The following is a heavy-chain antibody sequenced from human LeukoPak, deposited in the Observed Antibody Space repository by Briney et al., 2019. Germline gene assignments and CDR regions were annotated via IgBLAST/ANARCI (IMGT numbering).Heavy chain of an antibody. V-gene: IGHV3-7*04. CDR2: IKEDGSEK. J-gene: IGHJ4*02. D-gene: IGHD5-24*01. CDR1: GFTFSAFW. Sequence: PGGSLRLSCAASGFTFSAFWMTWVRQAPGKGLEWVASIKEDGSEKFYVDSVKGRFTTSRDNAKKSLYLQMNSLTAEDAAVYYCARGRDNVYWGQGTLVTVSS. CDR3: ARGRDNVY.